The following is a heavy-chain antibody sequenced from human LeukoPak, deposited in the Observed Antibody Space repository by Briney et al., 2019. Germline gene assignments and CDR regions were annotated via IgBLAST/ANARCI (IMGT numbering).Heavy chain of an antibody. CDR1: GFTFSSYG. J-gene: IGHJ1*01. CDR2: ISYDGSNK. V-gene: IGHV3-30*18. Sequence: GGSLRLSCAASGFTFSSYGMHWVRQAPGKGLEWVAVISYDGSNKYYADSVKSRFTISRDNSKNTLYLQMNSPRAEDTAVYYCAKDRLGYYYGSGSYRGPLQHWGQGTLVTVSS. CDR3: AKDRLGYYYGSGSYRGPLQH. D-gene: IGHD3-10*01.